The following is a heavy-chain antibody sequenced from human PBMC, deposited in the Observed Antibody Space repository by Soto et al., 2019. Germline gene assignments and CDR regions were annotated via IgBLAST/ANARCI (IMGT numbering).Heavy chain of an antibody. CDR3: GRAYGDYVFDF. J-gene: IGHJ4*02. Sequence: PSETLSLTCTVSGGSISSYYWSWIRQPPGKGLEWIGYIYYSGSTNYNPSLKSRVTISVDTSKNHFSLKLSSVTATDTAVYYCGRAYGDYVFDFWGQGTLVTVSS. V-gene: IGHV4-59*01. D-gene: IGHD4-17*01. CDR1: GGSISSYY. CDR2: IYYSGST.